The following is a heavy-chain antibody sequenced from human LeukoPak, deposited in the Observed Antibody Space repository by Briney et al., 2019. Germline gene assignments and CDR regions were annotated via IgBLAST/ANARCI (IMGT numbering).Heavy chain of an antibody. V-gene: IGHV1-18*04. D-gene: IGHD6-19*01. CDR3: ARDIAVAGTIWFDP. J-gene: IGHJ5*02. CDR2: ISAYNGNT. CDR1: GYTFTSYG. Sequence: ASVKVSCEASGYTFTSYGISWVRQAPGQGLEWMGWISAYNGNTNYAQKLQGRVTMTTDTSTSTAYMELRSLRSDDTAVYYCARDIAVAGTIWFDPWGQGTLVTVSS.